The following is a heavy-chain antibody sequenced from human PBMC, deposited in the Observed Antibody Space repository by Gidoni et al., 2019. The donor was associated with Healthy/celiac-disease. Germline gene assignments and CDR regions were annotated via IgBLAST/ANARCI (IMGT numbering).Heavy chain of an antibody. D-gene: IGHD5-18*01. Sequence: EVQLVESGGGLVQPGGSLRLSCAASGCTVSSNYMSWGRQSPGKGLEWISGIYSGGSTYYADSVKGRFTISRDNSKNTLYLQMNSLRAEDTAVQYGARDRRVDTAMVSDYCGQGTLVTVSS. CDR1: GCTVSSNY. J-gene: IGHJ4*02. CDR2: IYSGGST. CDR3: ARDRRVDTAMVSDY. V-gene: IGHV3-66*01.